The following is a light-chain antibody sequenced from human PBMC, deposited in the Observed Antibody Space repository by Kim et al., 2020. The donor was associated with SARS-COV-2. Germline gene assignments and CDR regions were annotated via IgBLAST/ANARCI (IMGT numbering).Light chain of an antibody. CDR2: GAS. J-gene: IGKJ1*01. Sequence: VSPGDQASLSCRASQSVSDNLAWYQQTPGQAPRLLLYGASTRATGIPARFSGGGSGTDFTLTISGLQSEDLAVYYCQQYDFWPGSFGQGTKVDIK. CDR1: QSVSDN. CDR3: QQYDFWPGS. V-gene: IGKV3-15*01.